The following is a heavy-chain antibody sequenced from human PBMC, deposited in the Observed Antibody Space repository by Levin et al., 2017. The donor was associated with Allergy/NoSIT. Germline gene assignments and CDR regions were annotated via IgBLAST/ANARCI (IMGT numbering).Heavy chain of an antibody. CDR1: GFTFSSYS. CDR2: ISSSSSYI. V-gene: IGHV3-21*01. D-gene: IGHD5-18*01. CDR3: ARDSSQAMVTTYYYYGMDV. Sequence: GESLKISCAASGFTFSSYSMNWVRQAPGKGLEWVSSISSSSSYIYYADSVKGRFTISRDNAKNSLYLQMNSLRAEDTAVYYCARDSSQAMVTTYYYYGMDVWGQGTTVTVSS. J-gene: IGHJ6*02.